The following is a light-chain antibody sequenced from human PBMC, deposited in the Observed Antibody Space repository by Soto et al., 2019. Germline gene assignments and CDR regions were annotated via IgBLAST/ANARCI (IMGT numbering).Light chain of an antibody. V-gene: IGKV1-5*03. J-gene: IGKJ1*01. CDR3: QQYKTYWS. CDR1: QSISSW. CDR2: KAS. Sequence: DIQMTQSPSTLSASVGDRITITCRASQSISSWLAWYQQKPGKAPKVLIYKASSLESGVPSRFSGSGSGTEFTLTISSLQPDDFATYYYQQYKTYWSFGQGTKVEIK.